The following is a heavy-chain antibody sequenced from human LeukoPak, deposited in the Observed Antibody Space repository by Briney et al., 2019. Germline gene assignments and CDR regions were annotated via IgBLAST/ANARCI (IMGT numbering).Heavy chain of an antibody. CDR2: ISASGDVT. Sequence: GGSLRLSCAASRFSFSAYPMGWVRRAPGKGLEWVSGISASGDVTFHADPVKGRFTVSRDNSRDTVYLQMNSLRDEDTATYYCTRVYLERLTAGYFDHWGPGSLVAVSP. CDR1: RFSFSAYP. D-gene: IGHD2-8*01. J-gene: IGHJ4*02. V-gene: IGHV3-23*01. CDR3: TRVYLERLTAGYFDH.